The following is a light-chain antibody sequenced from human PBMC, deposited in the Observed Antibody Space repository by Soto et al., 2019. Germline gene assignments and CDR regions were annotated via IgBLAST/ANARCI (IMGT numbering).Light chain of an antibody. J-gene: IGLJ1*01. V-gene: IGLV2-14*01. CDR1: SSDVGGYNY. Sequence: QSVLTQPASVSGSPGQSITISCTGTSSDVGGYNYVSWYQQHPGKAPKLMIYDVSNRPSGVSNRFSGSKSGNTASLTISGLQAEDEAVYYCSSYTSSSTLEGVFGTGTKVTVL. CDR3: SSYTSSSTLEGV. CDR2: DVS.